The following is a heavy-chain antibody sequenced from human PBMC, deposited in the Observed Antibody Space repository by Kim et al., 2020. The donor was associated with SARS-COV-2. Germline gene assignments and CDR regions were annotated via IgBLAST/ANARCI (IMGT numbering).Heavy chain of an antibody. V-gene: IGHV3-33*01. J-gene: IGHJ5*02. CDR2: IWYDGSNK. D-gene: IGHD6-13*01. Sequence: GSLRLSCAASGFTFSSYGMHWVRQAPGKGLEWVAVIWYDGSNKYYADSVKGRFTISRDNSKNTLYLQMNSLRAEDTAVYYCAREAAAGKWGWFDPWGQGTLVTVSS. CDR1: GFTFSSYG. CDR3: AREAAAGKWGWFDP.